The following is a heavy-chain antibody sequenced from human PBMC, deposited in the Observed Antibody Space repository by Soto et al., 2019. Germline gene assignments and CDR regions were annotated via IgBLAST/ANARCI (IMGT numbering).Heavy chain of an antibody. J-gene: IGHJ5*02. CDR1: GGSISSGGYF. D-gene: IGHD6-13*01. CDR3: ARGYPPGTLSGYWFDP. V-gene: IGHV4-31*03. CDR2: MYYSGIT. Sequence: QVQLQESGPGLVKPSQTLSLTCTVSGGSISSGGYFWSWIRQHPGKGLEWIGYMYYSGITYYNPSLKSRVTISVDTSKNQFSLKLSSVTAADTAVYYCARGYPPGTLSGYWFDPWGQGTLVTVSS.